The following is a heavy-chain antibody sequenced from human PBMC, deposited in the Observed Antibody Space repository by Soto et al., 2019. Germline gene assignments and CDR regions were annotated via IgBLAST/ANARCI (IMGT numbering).Heavy chain of an antibody. Sequence: GGSLRLSCAASGFTFSSYAMSWVRQAPGKGLEWVSAISGSGGSTYYADSVKGRFTISRDNSKNTLYLQMNSLRAEDTAVYYCAKVSPVNGYSYGYGDYWGQGTLVTVSS. V-gene: IGHV3-23*01. J-gene: IGHJ4*02. CDR2: ISGSGGST. D-gene: IGHD5-18*01. CDR1: GFTFSSYA. CDR3: AKVSPVNGYSYGYGDY.